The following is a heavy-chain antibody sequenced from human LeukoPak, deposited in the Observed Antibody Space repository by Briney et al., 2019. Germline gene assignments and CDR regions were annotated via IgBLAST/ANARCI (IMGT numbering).Heavy chain of an antibody. CDR1: GFTFSSYW. V-gene: IGHV3-74*01. CDR3: ARGIGSGWCLD. CDR2: INSDGSTT. J-gene: IGHJ4*02. Sequence: GGSLRPSCAASGFTFSSYWMHWVRQALGKGLVWVSHINSDGSTTNYADSVKGRFTISRDNAKNTLYLQMNSLRAEDTAVYYCARGIGSGWCLDWGQGTLVTVSS. D-gene: IGHD6-19*01.